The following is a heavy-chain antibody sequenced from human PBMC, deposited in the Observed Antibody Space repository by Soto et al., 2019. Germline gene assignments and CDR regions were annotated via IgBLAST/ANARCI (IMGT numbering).Heavy chain of an antibody. D-gene: IGHD3-9*01. CDR1: GGTFSNSA. J-gene: IGHJ2*01. Sequence: QVQLVQSGAEVKKPGSSVKVSCKASGGTFSNSAISWVRQAPGQGLEWMGGVIPISGTTNYAHAQKFQGRLTXNXHDSTTTASMALSSLRSDDTPVYYCARTQYYDLLTGSRYFDLWGRGTLVTVSS. CDR3: ARTQYYDLLTGSRYFDL. CDR2: VIPISGTT. V-gene: IGHV1-69*05.